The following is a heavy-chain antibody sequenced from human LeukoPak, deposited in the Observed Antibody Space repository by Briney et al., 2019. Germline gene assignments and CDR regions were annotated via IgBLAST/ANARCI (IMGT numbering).Heavy chain of an antibody. D-gene: IGHD2-2*01. V-gene: IGHV4-34*01. CDR2: INHSGST. CDR1: GGSFSGYY. CDR3: ASGGWVVVPAAIYYFDY. J-gene: IGHJ4*02. Sequence: SETLSLTCAVYGGSFSGYYWSWIRQPLGKGLEWIGEINHSGSTNYNPSLKSRVTISVDTSKNQFSLKLSSVTAADTAVYYCASGGWVVVPAAIYYFDYWGQGTLVTVSS.